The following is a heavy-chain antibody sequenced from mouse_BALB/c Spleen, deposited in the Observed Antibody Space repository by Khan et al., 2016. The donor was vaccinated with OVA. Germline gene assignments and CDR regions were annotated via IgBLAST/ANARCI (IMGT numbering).Heavy chain of an antibody. CDR1: GYSFTGYF. Sequence: EVQLQESGPELVKPGASVKISCKASGYSFTGYFMNWVMPSHGKSLEWIGRINPHIGETFYNQKFKGKATLTVDESSSTAHMELRSLASEDSAVYYCSRIYGSDFDYWGQGTTLTVSS. V-gene: IGHV1-20*02. CDR3: SRIYGSDFDY. J-gene: IGHJ2*01. CDR2: INPHIGET. D-gene: IGHD1-1*01.